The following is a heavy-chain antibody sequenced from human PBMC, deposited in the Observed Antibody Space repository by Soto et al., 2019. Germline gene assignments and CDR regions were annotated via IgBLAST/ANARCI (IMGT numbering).Heavy chain of an antibody. CDR1: GFTFSNAW. V-gene: IGHV3-15*07. J-gene: IGHJ6*02. D-gene: IGHD3-9*01. Sequence: VQLVESGGGLVKPGGSLRLSCAASGFTFSNAWMNWVRQAPGKGLEWVGRIKSKTDGGTTDYAAPVKGRFTISRDDSKTTLYLQMNSLKTEDTAVYYCTTAPPLRYFDWLSLGYYYYYYGMDVWGQGTTVTVSS. CDR2: IKSKTDGGTT. CDR3: TTAPPLRYFDWLSLGYYYYYYGMDV.